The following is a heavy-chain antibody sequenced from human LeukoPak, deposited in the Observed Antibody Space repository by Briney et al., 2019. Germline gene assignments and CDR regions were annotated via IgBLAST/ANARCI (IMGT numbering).Heavy chain of an antibody. CDR2: ISGSGDST. D-gene: IGHD2-2*02. CDR1: GYSISSGYY. V-gene: IGHV3-23*01. J-gene: IGHJ4*02. Sequence: ETLSLTCTVAGYSISSGYYWGWIRQPPGKGLEGVSGISGSGDSTYYADSVKGRFTTSRDNSKNTLYLQMSSLRAEETAVYYCAKIIVVLPSTISNPYYFDYWGQGTLVTVSP. CDR3: AKIIVVLPSTISNPYYFDY.